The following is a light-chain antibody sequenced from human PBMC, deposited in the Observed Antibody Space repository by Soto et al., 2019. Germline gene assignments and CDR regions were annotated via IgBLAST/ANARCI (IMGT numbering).Light chain of an antibody. CDR3: VQSLEFPIT. J-gene: IGKJ5*01. V-gene: IGKV2D-29*01. Sequence: DVVITQTPLSLSVIPGQPASISCKSGQSLLHSNGRTYLYWYLQKPGQPPQLLIYEVSNRFSGVPDRFSGSGSGTDFTLKISRVESEDVGVYYCVQSLEFPITLGQGTRLEIK. CDR1: QSLLHSNGRTY. CDR2: EVS.